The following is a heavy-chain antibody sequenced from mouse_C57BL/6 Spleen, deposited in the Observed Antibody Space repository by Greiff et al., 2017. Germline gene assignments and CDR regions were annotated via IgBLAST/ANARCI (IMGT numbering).Heavy chain of an antibody. D-gene: IGHD1-1*01. Sequence: QVQLQQPGAELVKPGASVKMSCKASGYTFTSYWITWVKQRPGQGLEWIGDIYPGSGSTNYNEKFKSKATLTVDTSSSTAYMQLSSLASEDSAVYYCARLIYYYGSSYVWYFDYWGQGTTLTGSS. J-gene: IGHJ2*01. V-gene: IGHV1-55*01. CDR1: GYTFTSYW. CDR2: IYPGSGST. CDR3: ARLIYYYGSSYVWYFDY.